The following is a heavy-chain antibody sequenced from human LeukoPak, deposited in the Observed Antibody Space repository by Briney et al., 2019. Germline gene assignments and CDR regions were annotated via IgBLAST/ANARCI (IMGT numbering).Heavy chain of an antibody. CDR2: IDKKDNLYAT. CDR1: GFPFSGSP. J-gene: IGHJ5*02. CDR3: TRDRGTYNWFDP. Sequence: GGPLRLSCAASGFPFSGSPVHGARKSSGKGLEGVGHIDKKDNLYATAYAESVKGRFTISRDDSRDTAFLHMDSLKTEDTALYYCTRDRGTYNWFDPWGQGTLVTVSS. D-gene: IGHD2-15*01. V-gene: IGHV3-73*01.